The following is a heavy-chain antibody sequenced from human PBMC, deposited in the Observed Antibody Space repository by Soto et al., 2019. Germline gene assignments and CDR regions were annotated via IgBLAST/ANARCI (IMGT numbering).Heavy chain of an antibody. Sequence: QSLTCSVSGYSVTSSDYYWAWIRQPPGKGLEWIGSMFYSGLTYYNPSLKSRVTLSVDTPKNQFSVRLNSVTAADTAVYYCAPLSVSLSGPYGIHVWGQGATVTVSS. CDR2: MFYSGLT. J-gene: IGHJ6*02. D-gene: IGHD2-15*01. V-gene: IGHV4-39*01. CDR1: GYSVTSSDYY. CDR3: APLSVSLSGPYGIHV.